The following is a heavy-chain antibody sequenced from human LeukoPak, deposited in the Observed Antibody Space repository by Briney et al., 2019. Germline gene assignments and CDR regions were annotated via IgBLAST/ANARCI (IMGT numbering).Heavy chain of an antibody. J-gene: IGHJ5*02. V-gene: IGHV1-2*06. CDR1: GGTFTGYY. D-gene: IGHD3-22*01. CDR2: INPNSGGT. Sequence: GASVKVSCKASGGTFTGYYMHWVRQAPGQGLEWMGRINPNSGGTNYAQKFQGRVTMTRDTSISTAYMELSRLRSDDTAVYYCARAYYYDSSGYPVFDPWGQGTLVTVSS. CDR3: ARAYYYDSSGYPVFDP.